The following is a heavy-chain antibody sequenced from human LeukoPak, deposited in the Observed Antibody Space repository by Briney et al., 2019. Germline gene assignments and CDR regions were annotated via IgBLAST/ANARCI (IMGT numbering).Heavy chain of an antibody. CDR1: GLTFSSYA. J-gene: IGHJ4*02. D-gene: IGHD1-26*01. Sequence: GGSLRLSCAASGLTFSSYAMSWVRQSPGKVLEWVSSISGSGSITSYADSVKGRFTISRDNSKNTLYLQMNSLRAEDTAVYYCAKGDTTWELPHDYWGQGTLVTVSS. CDR2: ISGSGSIT. CDR3: AKGDTTWELPHDY. V-gene: IGHV3-23*01.